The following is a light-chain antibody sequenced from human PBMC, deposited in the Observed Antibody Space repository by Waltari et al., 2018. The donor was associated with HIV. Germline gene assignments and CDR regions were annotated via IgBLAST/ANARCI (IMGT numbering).Light chain of an antibody. CDR1: SFNIGSNP. J-gene: IGLJ2*01. Sequence: QSVLTQPPSVSGTPGQKVTISCSGGSFNIGSNPVNWYQQLPGTAPKLLIYSNNQRSSVVPDRFSGSKSGTSASLAISGLQSDDETDYYCAVRDDRLNGVLFGGGTRLTVL. CDR2: SNN. CDR3: AVRDDRLNGVL. V-gene: IGLV1-44*01.